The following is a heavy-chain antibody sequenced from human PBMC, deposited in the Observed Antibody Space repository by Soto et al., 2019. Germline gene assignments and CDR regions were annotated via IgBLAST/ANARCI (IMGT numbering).Heavy chain of an antibody. CDR3: ARDLGYYDSSGYFDY. V-gene: IGHV3-11*01. J-gene: IGHJ4*02. Sequence: LRLSCAASGFTFRDYYMSWIRQAPGKGLEWVSYISSSDSIYYADSVKGRFTISRDNAKNSLYLQMNSLRAEDTAVHYCARDLGYYDSSGYFDYWGQGTLVTVSS. CDR1: GFTFRDYY. D-gene: IGHD3-22*01. CDR2: ISSSDSI.